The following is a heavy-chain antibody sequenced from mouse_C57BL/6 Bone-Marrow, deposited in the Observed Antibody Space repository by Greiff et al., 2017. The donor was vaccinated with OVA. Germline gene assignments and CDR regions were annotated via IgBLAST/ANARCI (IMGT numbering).Heavy chain of an antibody. CDR2: IVPENGDT. CDR1: GFTINDDY. CDR3: TTYRY. J-gene: IGHJ2*01. V-gene: IGHV14-4*01. Sequence: EVQLQQSGAELVRPGASVKLSCTASGFTINDDYMHWVKERPEQGLEWIGWIVPENGDTEYASKFQGKATITADTSSKTVYLHLSSLTSEDTAVYYCTTYRYWGQGTTLTVSS.